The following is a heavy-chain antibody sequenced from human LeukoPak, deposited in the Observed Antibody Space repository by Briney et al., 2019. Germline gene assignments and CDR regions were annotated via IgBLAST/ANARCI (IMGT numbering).Heavy chain of an antibody. J-gene: IGHJ6*02. CDR2: ITRRGSTI. Sequence: PGGTLSLSCTASGFTISSYEKNWGRQAPGQGQERVSYITRRGSTIYYADTVKGRFTISRDNAKNSLYMQMNTLKAEDTAVYYCARDLEAARYYYYYGMDVWGQGTTVTVSS. V-gene: IGHV3-48*03. CDR3: ARDLEAARYYYYYGMDV. CDR1: GFTISSYE. D-gene: IGHD6-6*01.